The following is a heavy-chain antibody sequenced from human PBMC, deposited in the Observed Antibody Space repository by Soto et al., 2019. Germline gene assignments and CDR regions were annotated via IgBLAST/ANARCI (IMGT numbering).Heavy chain of an antibody. V-gene: IGHV1-3*01. CDR2: INAGNGNT. CDR3: AKDEVYYYDSSGYWPPGFDY. J-gene: IGHJ4*02. D-gene: IGHD3-22*01. CDR1: GYTFTSYA. Sequence: QVQLVQSGAEVKKPGASVKVSCKASGYTFTSYAMHWVRQAPGQRLEWMGWINAGNGNTKYSQKFQGRVTITRDTSASTAYMELSSLRSEDTAVYYCAKDEVYYYDSSGYWPPGFDYWGQGTLVTVSS.